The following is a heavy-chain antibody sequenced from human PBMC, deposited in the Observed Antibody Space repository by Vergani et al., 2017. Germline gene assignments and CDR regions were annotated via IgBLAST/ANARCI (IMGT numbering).Heavy chain of an antibody. CDR2: INPNSGGT. D-gene: IGHD2-2*01. CDR1: GYTFTGYY. V-gene: IGHV1-2*02. Sequence: QVQLVQSGAEVKKPGASVKVSCKASGYTFTGYYMHWVRQAPGQGLEWMGWINPNSGGTTYAQKFQGRVTMTRDTSISTAYMELSRLRSDDTAVYYCAREGIVVPAAHFDYWGQGTLVTVSA. J-gene: IGHJ4*02. CDR3: AREGIVVPAAHFDY.